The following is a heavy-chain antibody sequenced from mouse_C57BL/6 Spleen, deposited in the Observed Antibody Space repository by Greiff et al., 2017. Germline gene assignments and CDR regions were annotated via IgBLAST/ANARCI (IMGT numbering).Heavy chain of an antibody. V-gene: IGHV1-54*01. D-gene: IGHD3-1*01. J-gene: IGHJ1*03. CDR3: ARSPGDHGPDCYFEV. CDR1: GYAFTNYL. Sequence: VQLQQSGAELVRPGTSVKVSCKASGYAFTNYLIEWVKQRPGQGLEWLVVIYPGSGGTNYNAKFKGKARLTADKASSTAYMQLSSLTSEDSAVYVCARSPGDHGPDCYFEVWGTGTTVTVSS. CDR2: IYPGSGGT.